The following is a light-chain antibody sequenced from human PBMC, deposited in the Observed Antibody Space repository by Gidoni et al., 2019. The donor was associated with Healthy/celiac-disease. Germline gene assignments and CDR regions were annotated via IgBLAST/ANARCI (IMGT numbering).Light chain of an antibody. CDR3: QQYGSSPLP. J-gene: IGKJ1*01. CDR1: QSVSSSY. V-gene: IGKV3-20*01. CDR2: GAS. Sequence: ENVLTQSPGTLSLSPGERATLSCRASQSVSSSYLAWYQQKTGQAPRLLLYGASSRATGIPDRFSGSGSATDFTLTISSLEPEDFAVYYCQQYGSSPLPFGQGTKVEIK.